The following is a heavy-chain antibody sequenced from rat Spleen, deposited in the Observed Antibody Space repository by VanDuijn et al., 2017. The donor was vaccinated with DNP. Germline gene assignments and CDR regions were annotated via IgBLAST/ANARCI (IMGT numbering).Heavy chain of an antibody. V-gene: IGHV5-22*01. CDR1: GFIFSDYA. J-gene: IGHJ2*01. CDR3: ARGPNYGVHVDFLDY. CDR2: ISYFGDNT. D-gene: IGHD1-11*01. Sequence: EVQLVESGGDLVHPGGSLKLSCSASGFIFSDYAMAWVRQAPTKGLELVAYISYFGDNTYSGDSVKGRFAISRDNAKTTLYLQMNSLRSEDMATYYCARGPNYGVHVDFLDYWGQGVMVTVSS.